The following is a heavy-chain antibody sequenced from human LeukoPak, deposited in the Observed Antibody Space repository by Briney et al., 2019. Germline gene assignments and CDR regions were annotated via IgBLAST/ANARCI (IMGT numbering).Heavy chain of an antibody. V-gene: IGHV4-39*07. D-gene: IGHD3-10*01. J-gene: IGHJ4*02. Sequence: SGPTLVNPTQTLTLTRTFSGFSLSTSGVGVGWIRQPPGKGLEWIGSIYYSGSTYYNPSLKSRVTISVDTSKNQFSLKLSSVTAADTAVYYCARDFGSGSWGYWGQGTLVTVSS. CDR2: IYYSGST. CDR1: GFSLSTSGVG. CDR3: ARDFGSGSWGY.